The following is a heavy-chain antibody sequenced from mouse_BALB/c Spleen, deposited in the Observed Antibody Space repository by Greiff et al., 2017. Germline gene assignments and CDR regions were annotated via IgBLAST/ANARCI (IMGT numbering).Heavy chain of an antibody. CDR1: GYSITSGYY. CDR3: ARGPDLYYAMDY. CDR2: ISYDGSN. J-gene: IGHJ4*01. V-gene: IGHV3-6*02. Sequence: EVKLMESGPGLVKPSQSLSLTCSVTGYSITSGYYWNWIRQFPGNKLEWMGYISYDGSNNYNPSLKNRISITRDTSKNQFFLKLNSVTTEDTATYYCARGPDLYYAMDYWGQGTSVTVSS.